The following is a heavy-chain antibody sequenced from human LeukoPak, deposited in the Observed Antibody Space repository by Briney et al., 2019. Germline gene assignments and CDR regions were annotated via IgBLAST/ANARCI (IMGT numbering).Heavy chain of an antibody. V-gene: IGHV3-23*01. D-gene: IGHD1-1*01. CDR2: ISGSGGST. CDR1: GFTSSSYA. CDR3: AKDGHWNLKDFDY. J-gene: IGHJ4*02. Sequence: PGGSLRLSCAACGFTSSSYAMSWVRQAPGKGLEWVAAISGSGGSTYYADSVKGRFTISRDNSKNTLYLQMNSLRAEDTAVYYCAKDGHWNLKDFDYWGQGTLVTVSS.